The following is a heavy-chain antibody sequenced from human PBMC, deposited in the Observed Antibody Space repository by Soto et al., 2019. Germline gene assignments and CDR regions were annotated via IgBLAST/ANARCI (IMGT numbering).Heavy chain of an antibody. J-gene: IGHJ4*02. CDR2: ISAYNGNT. V-gene: IGHV1-18*01. Sequence: QVQLVQSGAEVKKPGASVKVSCKASGYTFTNFGISWVRQAPGQGLEWMGWISAYNGNTNYAQNFQGRVTMTTDTSTRTAYMELRSLGFDDPAVYYCAGGGTPIDYWGQGTLVTVSS. CDR3: AGGGTPIDY. CDR1: GYTFTNFG. D-gene: IGHD3-16*01.